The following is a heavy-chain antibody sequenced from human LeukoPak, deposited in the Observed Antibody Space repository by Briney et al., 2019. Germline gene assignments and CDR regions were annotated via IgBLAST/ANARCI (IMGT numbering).Heavy chain of an antibody. D-gene: IGHD1-14*01. J-gene: IGHJ4*02. CDR2: VSGSGGIT. Sequence: GGSLTLSCVAYGFAFSRFAMNWVRQAPGKGLEWVSIVSGSGGITNSADSVKGRFTISRDNSKNTVYLEMNSLRAEDTAVYYCATEGFDNWGQGTLVSVSS. CDR3: ATEGFDN. CDR1: GFAFSRFA. V-gene: IGHV3-23*01.